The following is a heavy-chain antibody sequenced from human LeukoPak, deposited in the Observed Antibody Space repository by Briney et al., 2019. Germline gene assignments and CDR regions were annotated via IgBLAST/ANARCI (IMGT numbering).Heavy chain of an antibody. V-gene: IGHV3-30-3*01. D-gene: IGHD6-13*01. J-gene: IGHJ4*02. CDR2: ISYDGSNK. CDR3: ARGPSSNWSGLDF. Sequence: GGSLRLSCAASGLTFSSHWMHWVRQAPGKGLEWVAVISYDGSNKYYADSVKGRFTISRDNSKNTLYLQMNSLRAEDTAVYYCARGPSSNWSGLDFWGQGTCSPSPQ. CDR1: GLTFSSHW.